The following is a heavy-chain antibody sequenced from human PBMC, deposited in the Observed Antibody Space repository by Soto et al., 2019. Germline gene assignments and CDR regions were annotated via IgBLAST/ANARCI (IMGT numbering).Heavy chain of an antibody. Sequence: QVPLVESGGGVVQPGRSLRLSCAASGFTFSNYGMHCVRQAPGKGLEWVAVIWYDGSNKYYADSVKGRFTISRDNSKNTLYLQMNSLRAEDTAVYYCAREDYGDSHDYWGQGTLVTVSS. CDR3: AREDYGDSHDY. CDR1: GFTFSNYG. V-gene: IGHV3-33*01. J-gene: IGHJ4*02. CDR2: IWYDGSNK. D-gene: IGHD4-17*01.